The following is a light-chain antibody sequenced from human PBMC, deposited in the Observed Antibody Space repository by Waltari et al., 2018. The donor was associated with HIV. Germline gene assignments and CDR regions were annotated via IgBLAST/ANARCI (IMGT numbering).Light chain of an antibody. J-gene: IGLJ1*01. V-gene: IGLV1-44*01. CDR3: AAWDDSLNDSYV. CDR1: SSNIGSNA. Sequence: QSVLTQPPSASGTPGQRVTISCSGSSSNIGSNAVDWYQQFPGTAPKLLIYSNNQRPSGVPDRFSGSKSGTSASLAISGLQSDDEADYYCAAWDDSLNDSYVFGPGTKVTVL. CDR2: SNN.